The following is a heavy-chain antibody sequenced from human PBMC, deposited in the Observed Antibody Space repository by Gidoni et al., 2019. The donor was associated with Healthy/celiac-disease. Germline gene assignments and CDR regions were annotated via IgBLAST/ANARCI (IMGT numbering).Heavy chain of an antibody. J-gene: IGHJ4*02. D-gene: IGHD2-21*02. CDR3: ARDGEVVTAIDY. CDR2: ISSSSSYI. CDR1: GFTFSSYS. Sequence: EVQLVESGGGLVKPGGSLRLSCAASGFTFSSYSMNWVRQAPGKGLEWVSSISSSSSYIYYADSVKGRFTISRDNAKNSLYLQMNSLRAEDTAVYYCARDGEVVTAIDYWGQGTLVTVSS. V-gene: IGHV3-21*01.